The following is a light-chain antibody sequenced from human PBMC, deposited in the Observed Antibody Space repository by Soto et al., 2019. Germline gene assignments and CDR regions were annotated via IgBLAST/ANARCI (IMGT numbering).Light chain of an antibody. V-gene: IGKV4-1*01. J-gene: IGKJ4*01. CDR1: QSVLYSSNNKNY. CDR3: QQYYSTPLT. Sequence: DIVMTQSPDSLAVSLGERATINCKSSQSVLYSSNNKNYLAWYQQKPGQPPKLLIYWAATRECGVPDRFSGSGSGTDFPLTISSLQAEDVAVYYCQQYYSTPLTFGGGTKVEIK. CDR2: WAA.